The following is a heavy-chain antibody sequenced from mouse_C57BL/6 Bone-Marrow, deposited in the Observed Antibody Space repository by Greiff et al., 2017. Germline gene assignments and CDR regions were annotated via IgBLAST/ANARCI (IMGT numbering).Heavy chain of an antibody. V-gene: IGHV1-81*01. Sequence: VQLPQSGAELARPGASVKLSCKASGYTFTSYGIRWVKQRTGQGLEWIGEIYPRSGNTYYNEKFKGKATLTADQSSSTGYMELRSLTSEDSAVDCCAGLLRFYWYFDVWGTGTTVTVTS. J-gene: IGHJ1*03. CDR1: GYTFTSYG. CDR3: AGLLRFYWYFDV. CDR2: IYPRSGNT. D-gene: IGHD2-3*01.